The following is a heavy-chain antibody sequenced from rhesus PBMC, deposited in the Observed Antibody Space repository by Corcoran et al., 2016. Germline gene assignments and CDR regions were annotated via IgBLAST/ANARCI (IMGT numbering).Heavy chain of an antibody. CDR2: INGSSGST. J-gene: IGHJ4*01. Sequence: QVQLQESGPGLVKPSEPLSLTCAVSGGSVSSSNWLSWIRQPPGKGLEWIGYINGSSGSTYYNPSLKSRVTISTDTSKNQFSLKLSSVTAADTAVYYCAREYCTGSGCYFFDYWGQGVLVTVSS. V-gene: IGHV4-65*01. D-gene: IGHD2-21*01. CDR3: AREYCTGSGCYFFDY. CDR1: GGSVSSSNW.